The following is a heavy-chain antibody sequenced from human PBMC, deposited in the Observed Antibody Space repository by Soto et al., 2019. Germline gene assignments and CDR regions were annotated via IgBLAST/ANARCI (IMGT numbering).Heavy chain of an antibody. CDR2: IDPSDSYT. Sequence: GESLKISCKGSGYSFIIYWISWVRQMPGKGLEWMGRIDPSDSYTNYSPSFQGHVTISADKSISTAYLQWSSLKASDTAMYYCARHPSIAARPRYYYYGMDVWGQGTTVTVSS. CDR1: GYSFIIYW. D-gene: IGHD6-6*01. V-gene: IGHV5-10-1*01. CDR3: ARHPSIAARPRYYYYGMDV. J-gene: IGHJ6*02.